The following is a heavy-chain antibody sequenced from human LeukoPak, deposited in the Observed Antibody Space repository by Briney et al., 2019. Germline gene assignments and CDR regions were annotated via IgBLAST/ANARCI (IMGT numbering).Heavy chain of an antibody. CDR3: ARGGYSSGYHP. CDR2: IYYSGST. Sequence: PSETLSLTCTVSGGSISSYYWSWIRQPPGKGLEWIGYIYYSGSTNYNPSLKSRVTISVDTSKNQFSLKLSSVTAADTAVYYCARGGYSSGYHPWGQGTLVTVSS. CDR1: GGSISSYY. D-gene: IGHD3-22*01. J-gene: IGHJ5*02. V-gene: IGHV4-59*01.